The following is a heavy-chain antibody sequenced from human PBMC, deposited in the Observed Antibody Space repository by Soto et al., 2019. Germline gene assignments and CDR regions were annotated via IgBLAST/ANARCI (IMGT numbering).Heavy chain of an antibody. CDR3: ARGGSSYGFDWFDP. CDR2: INPNSGGT. V-gene: IGHV1-2*02. D-gene: IGHD5-18*01. CDR1: GYTFTGYY. Sequence: VKVSCKASGYTFTGYYMHWVRQAPGQGLEWMGWINPNSGGTNYAQKVQGRVTMTRDTSISTAYMELSRLRSDDTAVYYCARGGSSYGFDWFDPWGQGTMVTVYS. J-gene: IGHJ5*02.